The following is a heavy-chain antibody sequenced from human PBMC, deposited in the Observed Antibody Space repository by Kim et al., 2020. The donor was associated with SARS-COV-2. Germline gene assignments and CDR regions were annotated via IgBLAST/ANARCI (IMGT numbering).Heavy chain of an antibody. D-gene: IGHD2-15*01. CDR3: ARDGGRLQVVAFDI. J-gene: IGHJ3*02. Sequence: NPALKSRVTISVDTSKNQFSLKLSSVTAADTAVYYCARDGGRLQVVAFDIWGQGTMVTVSS. V-gene: IGHV4-39*07.